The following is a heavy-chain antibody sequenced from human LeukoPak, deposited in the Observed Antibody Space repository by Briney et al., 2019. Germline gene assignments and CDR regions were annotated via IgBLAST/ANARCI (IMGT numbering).Heavy chain of an antibody. Sequence: PSETLSLTCTVSGASINNNFWTWIRQPPGKGLEWIGHTFSSGATTYNPSLKSRVTISVDTSRSQFSLNLSSVTAADTAVYSCARRSKNGYFLDSWGQGILVTVSS. D-gene: IGHD5-24*01. J-gene: IGHJ4*02. CDR3: ARRSKNGYFLDS. CDR1: GASINNNF. V-gene: IGHV4-4*09. CDR2: TFSSGAT.